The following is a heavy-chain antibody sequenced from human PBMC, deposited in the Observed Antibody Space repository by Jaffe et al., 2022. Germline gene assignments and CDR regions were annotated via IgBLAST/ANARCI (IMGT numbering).Heavy chain of an antibody. J-gene: IGHJ3*02. Sequence: QVQLQESGPGLVKPSQTLSLTCTVSGGSISSGSYYWSWIRQPAGKGLEWIGRIYTSGSTNYNPSLKSRVTISVDTSKNQFSLKLSSVTAADTAVYYCARGVPGGGHYCSSTSCYGLSSAFDIWGQGTMVTVSS. V-gene: IGHV4-61*02. CDR1: GGSISSGSYY. CDR3: ARGVPGGGHYCSSTSCYGLSSAFDI. D-gene: IGHD2-2*01. CDR2: IYTSGST.